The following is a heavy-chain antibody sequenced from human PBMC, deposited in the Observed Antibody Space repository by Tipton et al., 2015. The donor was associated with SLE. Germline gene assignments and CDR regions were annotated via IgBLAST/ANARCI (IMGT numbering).Heavy chain of an antibody. CDR2: INHSGST. Sequence: TLSLTCSVSVASISSDSYYWTWIRQPPGKGLEWIGEINHSGSTNYNPSLKSRVTISVDTSKNQFSLKLSSVTAADTAVYYCARVRWGYCATTSCDHYYYMDVWGKGTTVTVSS. V-gene: IGHV4-39*07. J-gene: IGHJ6*03. CDR3: ARVRWGYCATTSCDHYYYMDV. D-gene: IGHD2-2*01. CDR1: VASISSDSYY.